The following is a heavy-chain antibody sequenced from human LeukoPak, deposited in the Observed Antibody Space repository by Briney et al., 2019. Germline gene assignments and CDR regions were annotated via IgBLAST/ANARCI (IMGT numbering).Heavy chain of an antibody. Sequence: SETLSLTCTVSGGSISSYYWSWIRQPPGKGLEWIGYIYYSGSTNYNPSLKSRVTISVDTSKNQFSLKLSSVTAADTAVYYCARALYSMWWFDPWGQGTLVTVSS. D-gene: IGHD3-16*01. CDR1: GGSISSYY. J-gene: IGHJ5*02. CDR3: ARALYSMWWFDP. CDR2: IYYSGST. V-gene: IGHV4-59*01.